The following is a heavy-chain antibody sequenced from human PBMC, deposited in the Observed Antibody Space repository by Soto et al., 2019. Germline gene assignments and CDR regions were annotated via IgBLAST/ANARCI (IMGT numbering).Heavy chain of an antibody. CDR2: IYYSGST. Sequence: SETLSLTCTVSGGSISSYYWSWIRQPPWRGLDWIGYIYYSGSTNYNPSLKSRVTISVDTSKNQFSLKLNSVTAADTAVYYCAREWSSGWSYFDYWGQGTLVTVSS. CDR3: AREWSSGWSYFDY. J-gene: IGHJ4*02. CDR1: GGSISSYY. V-gene: IGHV4-59*01. D-gene: IGHD6-19*01.